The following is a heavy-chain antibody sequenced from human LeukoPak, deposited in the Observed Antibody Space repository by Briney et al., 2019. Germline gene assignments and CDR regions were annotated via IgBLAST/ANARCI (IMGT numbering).Heavy chain of an antibody. D-gene: IGHD6-13*01. Sequence: PSETLSLTCSVSGDSISSYSRNWIRQSAGKGLEWIGRIYTSGSTNYNPSLESRVTVSLDTSRNQFSLNLTSVTAADTAVYFCARGVTAAGSSWGQGTLVTVSS. CDR1: GDSISSYS. CDR3: ARGVTAAGSS. J-gene: IGHJ5*02. CDR2: IYTSGST. V-gene: IGHV4-4*07.